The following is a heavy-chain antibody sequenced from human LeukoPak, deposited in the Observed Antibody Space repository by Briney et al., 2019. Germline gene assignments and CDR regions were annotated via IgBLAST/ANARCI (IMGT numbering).Heavy chain of an antibody. D-gene: IGHD4-11*01. CDR3: AREVTTTVGDQSFDY. CDR1: GGTFSSYA. Sequence: GASVKVSCKASGGTFSSYAISWVRQAPGQGLEWMGWINPNSGGTNYARKFQGRVTMTRDTSISTAYMELSRLRSDDTAVYYCAREVTTTVGDQSFDYWGQGTLVTVSS. CDR2: INPNSGGT. J-gene: IGHJ4*02. V-gene: IGHV1-2*02.